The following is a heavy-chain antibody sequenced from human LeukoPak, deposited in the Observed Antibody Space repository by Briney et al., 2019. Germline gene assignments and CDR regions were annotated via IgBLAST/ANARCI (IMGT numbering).Heavy chain of an antibody. J-gene: IGHJ6*02. Sequence: SETLSLTCAVYGGSFSGYYWSWIRRPPGKGLEWIGEINHSGSTNYNPSLKSRVTISVDTSKNQFSLKLSSVTAADTAVYYCARGAGTRLNYYYYYGMDVWGQGTTVTVSS. CDR1: GGSFSGYY. D-gene: IGHD6-19*01. CDR3: ARGAGTRLNYYYYYGMDV. V-gene: IGHV4-34*01. CDR2: INHSGST.